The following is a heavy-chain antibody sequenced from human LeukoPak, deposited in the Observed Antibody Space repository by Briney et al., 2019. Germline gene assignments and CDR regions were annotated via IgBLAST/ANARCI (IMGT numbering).Heavy chain of an antibody. CDR3: ARDVYGPRWDGYNLDYFDY. V-gene: IGHV1-69*04. J-gene: IGHJ4*02. Sequence: SVKVSCKASGGTFSSYAISWVRQAPGQGLEWMGRIIPILGIANYAQKFQGRVTITADKSTSTAYKELSSLRSEDTAVYYCARDVYGPRWDGYNLDYFDYWGQGTLVTVSS. CDR2: IIPILGIA. D-gene: IGHD5-24*01. CDR1: GGTFSSYA.